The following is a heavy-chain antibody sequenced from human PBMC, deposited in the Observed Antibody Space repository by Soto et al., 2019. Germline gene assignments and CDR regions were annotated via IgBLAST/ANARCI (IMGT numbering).Heavy chain of an antibody. J-gene: IGHJ6*02. CDR1: GFSFDSFN. CDR3: AKETVETTYSYYGLDV. D-gene: IGHD5-18*01. Sequence: LVESGGGVVQPGRSLTLSCAASGFSFDSFNIHWVRQAPRKGLEWVTTVSFDSKNKYYVDSVEGRFTISRDNSKNVVYLQMDNLRHEDTAVYYCAKETVETTYSYYGLDVWGPGTTVTVSS. V-gene: IGHV3-30*18. CDR2: VSFDSKNK.